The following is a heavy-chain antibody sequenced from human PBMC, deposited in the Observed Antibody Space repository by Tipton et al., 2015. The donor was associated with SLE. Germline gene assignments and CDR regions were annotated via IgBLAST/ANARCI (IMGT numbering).Heavy chain of an antibody. D-gene: IGHD1-26*01. J-gene: IGHJ4*02. V-gene: IGHV4-59*08. CDR2: IHNSGYT. CDR3: ARGGGSYYDY. Sequence: TLSLTCTVPGGSMNSQYWSWIRQPPGKGLEWIGFIHNSGYTNLNPSIKSRITLSLDTSKNQFSLRVNSVTAADTAVYYCARGGGSYYDYWGQGTLVTVSS. CDR1: GGSMNSQY.